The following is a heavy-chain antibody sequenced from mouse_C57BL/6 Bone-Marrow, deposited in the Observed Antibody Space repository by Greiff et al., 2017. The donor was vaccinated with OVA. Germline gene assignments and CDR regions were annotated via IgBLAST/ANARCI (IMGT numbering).Heavy chain of an antibody. V-gene: IGHV5-6*01. Sequence: EVHLVESGGDLVKPGGSLKLSCAASGFTFSSYGMSWVRQTPDKRLEWVATISSGGSYTYYPDSVKGRFTISRDNAKNTLYLQMSSLKSEDTAMYYCARPELFFDYWGRGTTLTVSS. J-gene: IGHJ2*01. CDR1: GFTFSSYG. CDR2: ISSGGSYT. CDR3: ARPELFFDY.